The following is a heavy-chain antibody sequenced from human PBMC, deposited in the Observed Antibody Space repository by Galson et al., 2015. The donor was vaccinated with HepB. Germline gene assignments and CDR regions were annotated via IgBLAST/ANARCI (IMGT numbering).Heavy chain of an antibody. CDR3: ARGVYNSYYFDY. V-gene: IGHV1-3*01. D-gene: IGHD1-1*01. J-gene: IGHJ4*02. Sequence: SVKVSCKPSGYTFTSYAMHWVRQAPGQRLEWMGWINAGNGNTKYSQKFQGRVTITRDTSASTAYMELNSLRSEDTAVYYCARGVYNSYYFDYWGQGTLVTVSS. CDR2: INAGNGNT. CDR1: GYTFTSYA.